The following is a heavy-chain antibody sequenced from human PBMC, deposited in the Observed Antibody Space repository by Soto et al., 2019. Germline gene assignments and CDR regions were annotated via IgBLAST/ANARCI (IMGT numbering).Heavy chain of an antibody. CDR1: GLIFSNYR. CDR3: ARDTDGLHY. V-gene: IGHV3-74*01. J-gene: IGHJ4*02. Sequence: EVQLVESGGGLVQPGGSLRLSCAASGLIFSNYRMHCVRPAPGKGLVWVSCISTDGSITNYADSVKGRFTVSRDNAKNTLYLQMNSLRAEDTALYYCARDTDGLHYWGQGTMVTVSS. CDR2: ISTDGSIT.